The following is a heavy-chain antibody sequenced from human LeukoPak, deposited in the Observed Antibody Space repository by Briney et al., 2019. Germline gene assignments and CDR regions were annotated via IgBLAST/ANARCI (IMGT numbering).Heavy chain of an antibody. CDR2: IYYSGPT. CDR1: GGSISSGSYY. D-gene: IGHD6-13*01. Sequence: SETLSLTCTVSGGSISSGSYYWSWIRQPAGKGLEWIGYIYYSGPTNYNPSLKSRVTISGDTSKNQFSLELSSVTAADTAVYYCARLRSSSWAYFDYWGQGTLVTVSS. CDR3: ARLRSSSWAYFDY. V-gene: IGHV4-61*10. J-gene: IGHJ4*02.